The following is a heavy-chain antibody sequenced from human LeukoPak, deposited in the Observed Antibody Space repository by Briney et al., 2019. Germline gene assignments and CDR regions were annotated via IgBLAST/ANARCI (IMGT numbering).Heavy chain of an antibody. D-gene: IGHD2-15*01. CDR1: GFTFSDYY. J-gene: IGHJ4*02. V-gene: IGHV3-11*01. Sequence: GGSLRLSCAASGFTFSDYYMSWIRQAPGKGLEWVSYISSSGSTIYYADSVKGRFTISRDNAKNSLYLQMNGLRAEDTAVYYCARRPGGYAVAASHFDYWGQGTLVTVSS. CDR2: ISSSGSTI. CDR3: ARRPGGYAVAASHFDY.